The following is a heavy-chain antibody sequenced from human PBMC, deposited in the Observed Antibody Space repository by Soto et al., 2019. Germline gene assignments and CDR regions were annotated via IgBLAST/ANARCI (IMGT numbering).Heavy chain of an antibody. CDR2: ITSSSSSYT. V-gene: IGHV3-21*05. D-gene: IGHD4-17*01. CDR3: ARDEYGGAYDY. CDR1: GFKFGTYG. J-gene: IGHJ4*02. Sequence: GGSLRLSCVASGFKFGTYGMNWVRQAPGKGLEWLSYITSSSSSYTNYADSVKGRFTISRDNAKNSLYLQMNSLRAEDTAVYYCARDEYGGAYDYWGQGTLVTVSS.